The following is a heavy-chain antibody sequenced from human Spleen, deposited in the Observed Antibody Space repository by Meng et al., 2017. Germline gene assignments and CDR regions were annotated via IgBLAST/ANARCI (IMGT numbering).Heavy chain of an antibody. D-gene: IGHD2-2*01. CDR1: GFTVSSNY. CDR2: IYSGGST. J-gene: IGHJ4*02. CDR3: ARNLGYCSSTSCLIPLHTYADY. Sequence: GESLKISCAASGFTVSSNYMSWVRQAPGKGLEWVSVIYSGGSTYYADSVKGRFTISRHNSKNTLYLQMNSLRAEDTAVYYCARNLGYCSSTSCLIPLHTYADYWGQGTLVTVSS. V-gene: IGHV3-53*04.